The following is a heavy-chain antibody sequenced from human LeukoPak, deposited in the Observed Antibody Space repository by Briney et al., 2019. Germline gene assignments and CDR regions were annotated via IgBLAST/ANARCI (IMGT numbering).Heavy chain of an antibody. Sequence: KPSETLSLTCTVSGGSISSSSYYWGWIRQPPGKGLEWIGSIYYSGSTYYNPSLKSRFTISVDTSKNQFSLKLSSVTAADTAVYYCATLSDYGDYYFDYWGQGTLVTVSS. V-gene: IGHV4-39*01. J-gene: IGHJ4*02. D-gene: IGHD4-17*01. CDR1: GGSISSSSYY. CDR2: IYYSGST. CDR3: ATLSDYGDYYFDY.